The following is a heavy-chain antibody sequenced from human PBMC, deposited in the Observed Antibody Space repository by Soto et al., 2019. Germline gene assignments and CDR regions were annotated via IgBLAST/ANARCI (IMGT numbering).Heavy chain of an antibody. D-gene: IGHD2-21*01. CDR2: MNQDGNER. V-gene: IGHV3-7*05. CDR3: ASLRIAYAVDV. CDR1: GFTFGDYW. Sequence: EVQLVESGGGLVQPGGSLRLSCGVSGFTFGDYWMTWVRQAPGKGLEWVANMNQDGNERFYVDSVKGRFTISSDNAKNSLYLQRNSRRAEDTAVYYCASLRIAYAVDVWGQGTTVTVSS. J-gene: IGHJ6*02.